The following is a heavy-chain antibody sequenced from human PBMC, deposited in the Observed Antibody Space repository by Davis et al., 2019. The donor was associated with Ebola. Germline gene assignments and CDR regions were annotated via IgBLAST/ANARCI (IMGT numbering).Heavy chain of an antibody. D-gene: IGHD6-19*01. CDR2: IYYSGST. J-gene: IGHJ6*02. Sequence: SETLSLTCTVSGGSISSSSYYWSWIRQPPGKGLEWIGYIYYSGSTNYNPSLKSRVTISVDTSKNQFSLKLSSVTAADTAVYYCARHARPIAVAGTLGYYYYAMDVWGQGTTVTVSS. CDR1: GGSISSSSYY. V-gene: IGHV4-61*01. CDR3: ARHARPIAVAGTLGYYYYAMDV.